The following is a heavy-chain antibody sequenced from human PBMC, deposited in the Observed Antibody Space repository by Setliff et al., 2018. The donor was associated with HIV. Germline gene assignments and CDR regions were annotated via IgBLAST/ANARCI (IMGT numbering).Heavy chain of an antibody. CDR2: IYYSGTT. V-gene: IGHV4-31*03. D-gene: IGHD4-17*01. CDR3: TTDYDYGDFFGTDY. CDR1: GGSIISGGYY. J-gene: IGHJ4*02. Sequence: SETLSLTCSVSGGSIISGGYYWSWIRQHPGKGLEWIGYIYYSGTTYYNPSLKSRVTISLDTSMNQFSLKLTSVTAADTAGYYCTTDYDYGDFFGTDYWGQGTLVTVSS.